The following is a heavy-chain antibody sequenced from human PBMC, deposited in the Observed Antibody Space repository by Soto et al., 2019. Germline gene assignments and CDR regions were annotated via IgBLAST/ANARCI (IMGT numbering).Heavy chain of an antibody. V-gene: IGHV3-33*01. CDR1: GLTFSSYG. Sequence: QVQLVESEGGVVQPGRSLRLSCEASGLTFSSYGMHWVRQAPGKGLDWVALIWYDGSNKYYGDSVKGRFTISRDNSKNTLYLQMNSLRAEDTAVYYCARDYGSGMDCWGQGTLVTVSS. D-gene: IGHD3-10*01. J-gene: IGHJ4*02. CDR3: ARDYGSGMDC. CDR2: IWYDGSNK.